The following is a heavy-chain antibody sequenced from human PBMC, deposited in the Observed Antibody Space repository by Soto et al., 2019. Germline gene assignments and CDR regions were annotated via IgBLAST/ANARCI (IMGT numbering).Heavy chain of an antibody. D-gene: IGHD3-3*01. V-gene: IGHV3-15*07. J-gene: IGHJ6*02. CDR3: TTLSITIFGVVLMDV. CDR1: GFTFSNAW. CDR2: IKSKTDGGTT. Sequence: GGSRRLSCAASGFTFSNAWMNWVRQAPGKGLEWVGRIKSKTDGGTTDYAAPVKGRFTISRDDSKNTLYLQMNSLKTEDTAVYYCTTLSITIFGVVLMDVWGQGTTVTVSS.